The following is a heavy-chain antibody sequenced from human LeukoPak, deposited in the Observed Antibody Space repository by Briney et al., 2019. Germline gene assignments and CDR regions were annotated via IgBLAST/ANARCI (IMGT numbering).Heavy chain of an antibody. CDR1: GGSINYRH. J-gene: IGHJ4*02. CDR2: IYYTGST. V-gene: IGHV4-59*08. D-gene: IGHD3-10*01. CDR3: ATHNSGTFYNFDS. Sequence: SETLSLTCTVSGGSINYRHWTWIRQPPGKGLERIGYIYYTGSTNYNPSLKSRVIISLDTSKNQFSLKLSSVTAADTAVYYCATHNSGTFYNFDSWGQGTLVTVSS.